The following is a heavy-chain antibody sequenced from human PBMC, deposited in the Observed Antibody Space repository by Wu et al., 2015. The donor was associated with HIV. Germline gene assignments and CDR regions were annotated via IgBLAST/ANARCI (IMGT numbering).Heavy chain of an antibody. D-gene: IGHD2-21*01. CDR3: ASGIQAGGANY. CDR2: IIPTFDTT. V-gene: IGHV1-69*08. CDR1: GGTFNSYA. Sequence: QVQLAQSGAEVKKPGSSVRVSCKASGGTFNSYALNWVRQAPGQGLEWMGRIIPTFDTTYYAQKFRGRVTLTRDTSINTAYMDLRRLRVDDSATYYCASGIQAGGANYWGQGTLVTVSS. J-gene: IGHJ4*02.